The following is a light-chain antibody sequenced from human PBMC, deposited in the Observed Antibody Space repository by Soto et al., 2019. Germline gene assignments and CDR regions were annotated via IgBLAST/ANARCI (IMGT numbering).Light chain of an antibody. V-gene: IGKV3D-15*01. Sequence: EIVMTQSPATLSVSPGERATLSCRGSPSISINLAWYQQKPGQAPRLLIYGASTRATGIPARFSGSGSGTEFTLTISSLQSEDFAVYYCLQYNNWPLTFGVGTKVEIK. CDR1: PSISIN. J-gene: IGKJ4*01. CDR3: LQYNNWPLT. CDR2: GAS.